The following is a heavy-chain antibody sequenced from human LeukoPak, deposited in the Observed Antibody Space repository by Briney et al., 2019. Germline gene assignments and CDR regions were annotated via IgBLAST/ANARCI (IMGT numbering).Heavy chain of an antibody. J-gene: IGHJ4*02. CDR1: GFTFSSYA. CDR3: AQPARIGGADNYFDY. V-gene: IGHV3-23*01. D-gene: IGHD3-16*01. Sequence: GGSLRLSCGASGFTFSSYAMSWVRQAPGEGLEWVSAISGSGGSTYYADSVKGRFTISRDNSKNTLYLQMNSLRAEDTAVYYCAQPARIGGADNYFDYWGQGTLVTVSS. CDR2: ISGSGGST.